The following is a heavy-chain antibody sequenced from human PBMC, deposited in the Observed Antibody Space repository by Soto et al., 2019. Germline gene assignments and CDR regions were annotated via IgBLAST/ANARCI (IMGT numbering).Heavy chain of an antibody. D-gene: IGHD5-18*01. J-gene: IGHJ3*02. V-gene: IGHV4-34*01. CDR1: GGSFSGYY. CDR2: INHSGST. CDR3: ARPRGYSYGYDSDAFGI. Sequence: SETLSLTCAVYGGSFSGYYWSWIRQPPGKGLEWIGEINHSGSTNYNPSLKSRVTISVDTSKNQFSLKLSSVTAADTAVYYCARPRGYSYGYDSDAFGIWGQGTMVTVSS.